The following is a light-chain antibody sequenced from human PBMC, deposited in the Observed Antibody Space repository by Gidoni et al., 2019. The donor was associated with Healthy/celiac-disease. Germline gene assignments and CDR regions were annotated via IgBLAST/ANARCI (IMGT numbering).Light chain of an antibody. CDR2: GAS. CDR1: QSVSSSY. Sequence: EIVLTQSPGTLSLSPGERATLSCRASQSVSSSYLAWDQQKPGQAPRLLIYGASSRATGIPDRFSGSGSGTDFTLTISRLEPEDFAVYYCQQYGSSPPTCXGXTKVEIK. V-gene: IGKV3-20*01. CDR3: QQYGSSPPT. J-gene: IGKJ4*01.